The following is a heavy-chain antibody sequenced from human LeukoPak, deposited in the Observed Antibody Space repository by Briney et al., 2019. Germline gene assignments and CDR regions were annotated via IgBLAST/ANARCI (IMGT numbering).Heavy chain of an antibody. V-gene: IGHV1-2*02. CDR2: INPNSGGT. J-gene: IGHJ3*02. Sequence: ASVKVSCKASGYTFTGYYMHWVRQAPGQGLEWMGWINPNSGGTNYAQKFQGRVTMTRDTSISTAYMELSRLRSDDTAVYYCARGRGHDYGDYHRSNAFDIWGQGTMVTVSS. D-gene: IGHD4-17*01. CDR1: GYTFTGYY. CDR3: ARGRGHDYGDYHRSNAFDI.